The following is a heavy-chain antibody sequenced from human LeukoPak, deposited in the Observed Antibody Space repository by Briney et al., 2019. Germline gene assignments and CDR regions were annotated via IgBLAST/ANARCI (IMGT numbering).Heavy chain of an antibody. D-gene: IGHD3-3*02. CDR3: ASSIFNGVYNCFHY. CDR2: ISASGTNT. Sequence: GGSLRLSCVASGFTFGSYAMSWVRQAPGKGLEWVSDISASGTNTYYADSVKGRFTISRDNSKNTLSLQMNSQRAEDTAVYYCASSIFNGVYNCFHYWGQGTLVTVSS. J-gene: IGHJ4*02. CDR1: GFTFGSYA. V-gene: IGHV3-23*01.